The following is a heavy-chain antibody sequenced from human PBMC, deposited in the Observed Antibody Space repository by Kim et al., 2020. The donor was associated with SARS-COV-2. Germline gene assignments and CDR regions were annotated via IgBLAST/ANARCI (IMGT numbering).Heavy chain of an antibody. V-gene: IGHV4-31*03. J-gene: IGHJ6*02. CDR2: IYYSGST. CDR3: ARDGIHDILTGPMGMDV. Sequence: SETLSLTCTVSGGSISSGGYYWSWIRQHPGKGLEWIGYIYYSGSTYYNPSLKSRVTISVDTSKNQFSLKLSSVTAADTAVYYCARDGIHDILTGPMGMDVWGQGTTVTVSS. D-gene: IGHD3-9*01. CDR1: GGSISSGGYY.